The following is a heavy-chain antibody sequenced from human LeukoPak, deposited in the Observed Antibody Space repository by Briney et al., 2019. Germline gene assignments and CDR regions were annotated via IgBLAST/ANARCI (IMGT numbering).Heavy chain of an antibody. J-gene: IGHJ4*02. V-gene: IGHV4-59*01. D-gene: IGHD6-13*01. CDR1: GGSISSYY. CDR3: ARGGSSGSLNHFDY. Sequence: PSETLSLTCSVSGGSISSYYWSWIRQPPGKELEWIGYIYYNGNTNYNPSLNSRVTMSVDTSKNQFSLRLSSVTAADTAVYYCARGGSSGSLNHFDYWGQGTLVTVSS. CDR2: IYYNGNT.